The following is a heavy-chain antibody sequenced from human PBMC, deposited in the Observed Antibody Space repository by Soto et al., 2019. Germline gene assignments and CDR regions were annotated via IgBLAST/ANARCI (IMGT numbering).Heavy chain of an antibody. J-gene: IGHJ6*02. Sequence: SETLSLTYTVSGGSVSSGSYYWSWIRQPPGKGLEWIGYIYYSGSTNYNPSLKSRVTISVDTSKNQFSLKLSSVTAADTAVYYCARDTAMVTANVGRKDYGMDVWGQGTTGTVSS. V-gene: IGHV4-61*01. D-gene: IGHD5-18*01. CDR1: GGSVSSGSYY. CDR3: ARDTAMVTANVGRKDYGMDV. CDR2: IYYSGST.